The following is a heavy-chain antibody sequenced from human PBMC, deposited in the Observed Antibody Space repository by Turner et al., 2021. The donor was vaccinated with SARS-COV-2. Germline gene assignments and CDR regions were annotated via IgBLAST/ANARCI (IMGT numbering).Heavy chain of an antibody. CDR2: MYFTVST. CDR3: ARRQRVYSYDTPFDP. J-gene: IGHJ5*02. CDR1: GGSISSLIYS. Sequence: QLQLQESGPGLVKPSEALSRTCSVSGGSISSLIYSWGWIRQPPGKGLEWVGSMYFTVSTYYNPSLKTRVTISVDTSKSQFSLKLSSVTAADTAVYYCARRQRVYSYDTPFDPWGQGTLVTVSS. V-gene: IGHV4-39*01. D-gene: IGHD3-22*01.